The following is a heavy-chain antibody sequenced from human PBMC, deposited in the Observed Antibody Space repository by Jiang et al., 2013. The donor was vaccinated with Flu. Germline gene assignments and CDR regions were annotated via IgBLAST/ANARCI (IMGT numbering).Heavy chain of an antibody. J-gene: IGHJ4*02. CDR1: GFTFSFYG. CDR2: IWHDGTNI. CDR3: ATLRGSTYDSYLLDY. D-gene: IGHD3-9*01. Sequence: VQLVESGGGVVQPGGSLRLSCAVSGFTFSFYGMHWVRQAPGKGLEWVASIWHDGTNIHSADSVKGRLTISRDNSKNTLYLQMNSLRTGDTAVYYCATLRGSTYDSYLLDYWGQGTLVTVSP. V-gene: IGHV3-30*02.